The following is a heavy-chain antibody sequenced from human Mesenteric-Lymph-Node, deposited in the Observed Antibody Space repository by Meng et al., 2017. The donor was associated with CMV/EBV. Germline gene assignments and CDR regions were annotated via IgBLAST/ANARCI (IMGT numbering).Heavy chain of an antibody. J-gene: IGHJ4*02. CDR2: IYGTGIT. Sequence: VQLHESGPGLWKPSGTLSLTFIVSGVSVTSGAYHWSWIRQSPGKGLEWIGYIYGTGITIYNPSLKSRVTILLETSKNQFSLKLNSVTTADTAVYYCAKSRSSTPGIVDDWGQGTLVTVSS. CDR3: AKSRSSTPGIVDD. V-gene: IGHV4-61*08. CDR1: GVSVTSGAYH. D-gene: IGHD2/OR15-2a*01.